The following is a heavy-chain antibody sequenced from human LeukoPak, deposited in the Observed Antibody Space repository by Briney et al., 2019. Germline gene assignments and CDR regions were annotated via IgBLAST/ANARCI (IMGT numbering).Heavy chain of an antibody. CDR1: GGTFSSYA. CDR2: IIPILGIA. J-gene: IGHJ4*02. D-gene: IGHD3-22*01. Sequence: ASVKVSCKASGGTFSSYAISWVRQAPGQGLEWMGRIIPILGIANYAQKFQGRVTITADKSTSTAYMELSSLRSEDTAVYYCARDPITTARGYFDYWGQGTLVTVSS. V-gene: IGHV1-69*04. CDR3: ARDPITTARGYFDY.